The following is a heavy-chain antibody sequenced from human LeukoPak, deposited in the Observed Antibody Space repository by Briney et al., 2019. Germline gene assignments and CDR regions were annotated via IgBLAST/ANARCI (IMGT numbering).Heavy chain of an antibody. V-gene: IGHV1-2*02. Sequence: ASVKVPCKASGYTFTGYYMHWVRQAPGQGLEWMGWINPNSGGTSYAQKFQGRVTMTRDTSISTAYMELSRLRSDDTAVYYCARGEVTIFGVVISWFDPWGQGTLVTVSS. CDR2: INPNSGGT. D-gene: IGHD3-3*01. CDR3: ARGEVTIFGVVISWFDP. J-gene: IGHJ5*02. CDR1: GYTFTGYY.